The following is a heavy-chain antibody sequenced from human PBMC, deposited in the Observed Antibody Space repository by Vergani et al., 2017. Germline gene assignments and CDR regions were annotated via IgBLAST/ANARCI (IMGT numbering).Heavy chain of an antibody. CDR1: GFTSSYYG. CDR3: ATKSCGTPGCQIGYFRE. Sequence: QVHLVESGGGVVQPGRSLRLSCVVSGFTSSYYGMHWVRQAPGKGLEWVALISYDGTQKYYADSVKGRFTISRDNSKSTLYRQMNSLRTDDTAVYYCATKSCGTPGCQIGYFREWGQGTLVTVSS. CDR2: ISYDGTQK. D-gene: IGHD1-1*01. V-gene: IGHV3-30*03. J-gene: IGHJ1*01.